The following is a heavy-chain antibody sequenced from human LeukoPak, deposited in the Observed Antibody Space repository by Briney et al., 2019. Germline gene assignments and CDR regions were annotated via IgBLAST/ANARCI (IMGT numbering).Heavy chain of an antibody. D-gene: IGHD3-10*01. J-gene: IGHJ4*02. Sequence: GGSLRLSCAASGFSVSNNYMSSIRQAPGKGLEWVSVFYSGGTIVYSDSVRGRFIISRDISKNTLYLQMNSLRAEDTAVYYCARDPHNSGSGRYFENWGRGSLVTVSS. CDR3: ARDPHNSGSGRYFEN. V-gene: IGHV3-66*01. CDR2: FYSGGTI. CDR1: GFSVSNNY.